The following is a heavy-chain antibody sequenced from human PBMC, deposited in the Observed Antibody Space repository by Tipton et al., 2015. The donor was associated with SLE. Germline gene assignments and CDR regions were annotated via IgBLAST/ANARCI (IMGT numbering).Heavy chain of an antibody. CDR3: ARVGSSWYNYYYYMDV. J-gene: IGHJ6*03. D-gene: IGHD6-13*01. CDR1: GGSFSGYY. V-gene: IGHV4-34*01. CDR2: INHSGST. Sequence: TLSLTCAVEGGSFSGYYWSWIRQPPGKGLEWIGEINHSGSTNYNPSLKSRVTISVDTSKNQFSLKLSSVTAADTAVYYCARVGSSWYNYYYYMDVWGKGTTVTVSS.